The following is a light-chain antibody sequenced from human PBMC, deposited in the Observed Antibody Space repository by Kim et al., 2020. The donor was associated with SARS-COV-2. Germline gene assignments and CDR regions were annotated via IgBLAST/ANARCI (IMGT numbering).Light chain of an antibody. CDR2: DAS. CDR3: QQYNSYS. J-gene: IGKJ1*01. V-gene: IGKV1-5*01. Sequence: LSASVGDRVTNTCRASQSISSWLAWYQQKPEKAPKLLIYDASSLESGFPSRFSGSGSGTEFTLTISSLQPDDFATYYCQQYNSYSFGQGTKVDIK. CDR1: QSISSW.